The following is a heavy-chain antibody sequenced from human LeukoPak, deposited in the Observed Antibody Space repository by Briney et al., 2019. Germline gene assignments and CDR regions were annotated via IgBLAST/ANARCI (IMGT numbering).Heavy chain of an antibody. CDR2: IKDDGSDK. CDR1: GFNFSTYW. Sequence: GGSLRLSCAASGFNFSTYWMTWVRQVPGKGLEWVANIKDDGSDKYYVDSVKGRFTISRDNAKNSLYLQMNSLRDDDTAVYYCARAAGGTSRDYWGQGTLVTVSS. D-gene: IGHD1-26*01. V-gene: IGHV3-7*01. J-gene: IGHJ4*02. CDR3: ARAAGGTSRDY.